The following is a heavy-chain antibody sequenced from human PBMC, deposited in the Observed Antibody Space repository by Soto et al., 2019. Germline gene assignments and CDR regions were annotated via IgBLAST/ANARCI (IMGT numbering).Heavy chain of an antibody. CDR2: INPSGGST. Sequence: ASVKVSCKASGYTFTGYYMHWVRQAPGQGLEWMGIINPSGGSTSYAQKFQGRVTMTRDTSTSTVYMELSSLRSEDTAVYYCARGYDFWSGYQIPSFDPWGQGTLVTVSS. D-gene: IGHD3-3*01. CDR3: ARGYDFWSGYQIPSFDP. V-gene: IGHV1-46*01. CDR1: GYTFTGYY. J-gene: IGHJ5*02.